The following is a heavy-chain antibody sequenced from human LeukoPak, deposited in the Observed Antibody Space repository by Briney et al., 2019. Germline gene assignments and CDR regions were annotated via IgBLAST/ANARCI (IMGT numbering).Heavy chain of an antibody. CDR2: IYYSGIT. V-gene: IGHV4-59*01. J-gene: IGHJ4*02. CDR1: GGSISGYY. D-gene: IGHD2-15*01. Sequence: SETLSLTCTVSGGSISGYYWSWIRQPPGEGLEWIGYIYYSGITNYNPSLKSRVTISVDTSKNHFSLKLSSVTAADTAVYYCAREPCSGGSCYWFDYWGQGTLVTVSS. CDR3: AREPCSGGSCYWFDY.